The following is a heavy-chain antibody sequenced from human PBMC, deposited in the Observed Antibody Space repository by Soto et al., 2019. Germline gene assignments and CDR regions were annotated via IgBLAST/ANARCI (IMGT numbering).Heavy chain of an antibody. CDR3: ARQGNVLLWFGEPRGAFDI. CDR1: GGSISSSSYY. V-gene: IGHV4-39*01. Sequence: SETLSLTCTVSGGSISSSSYYWCWIRHPPGKGLEWIGSIYYSGSTYYNPSLKSRVTISVDTSKNQFSLKLSSVTAADTAVYYCARQGNVLLWFGEPRGAFDIWGQGTMVTVSS. D-gene: IGHD3-10*01. CDR2: IYYSGST. J-gene: IGHJ3*02.